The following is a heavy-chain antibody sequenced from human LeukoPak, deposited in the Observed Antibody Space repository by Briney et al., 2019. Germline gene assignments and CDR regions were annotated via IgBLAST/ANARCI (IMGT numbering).Heavy chain of an antibody. CDR1: GFTFSSYW. J-gene: IGHJ4*02. CDR3: AREKTRIAVAGYFDY. V-gene: IGHV3-7*01. Sequence: GSLRLSCAASGFTFSSYWMSWVRQAPGNGLEWVANIKQDGSEKYYVDSVRGRFTISRDNAKNSLYLQMNSLRAEDTAVYYCAREKTRIAVAGYFDYWGQGTLVTVSS. D-gene: IGHD6-19*01. CDR2: IKQDGSEK.